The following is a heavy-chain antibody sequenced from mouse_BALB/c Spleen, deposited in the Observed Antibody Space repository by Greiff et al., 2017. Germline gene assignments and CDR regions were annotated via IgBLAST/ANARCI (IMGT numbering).Heavy chain of an antibody. CDR2: ISYSGST. J-gene: IGHJ4*01. V-gene: IGHV3-2*02. CDR3: ATIYDGYYNAMDY. D-gene: IGHD2-3*01. Sequence: EVMLVESGPGLVKPSQSLSLTCTVTGYSITSDYAWNWIRQFPGNKLEWMGYISYSGSTSYNPSLKSRISITRDTSKNQFFLQLNSVTTEDTATYYCATIYDGYYNAMDYWGQGTSVTVSS. CDR1: GYSITSDYA.